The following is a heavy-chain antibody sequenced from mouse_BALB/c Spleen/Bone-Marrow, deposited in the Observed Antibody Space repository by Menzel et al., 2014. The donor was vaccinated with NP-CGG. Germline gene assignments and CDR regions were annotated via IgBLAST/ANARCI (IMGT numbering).Heavy chain of an antibody. V-gene: IGHV1-14*01. Sequence: VQLQQSGPELVKPGASVKMSCKASGYTFISYVMHWVQQKPGQGLEWIGYINPYNDGTKYNEKFKGKATLTSDKSPXTAYMELSSLTSEDSAVYYCARYPDYYGSSYAMDYWGQGTSLTVSS. CDR1: GYTFISYV. CDR2: INPYNDGT. J-gene: IGHJ4*01. D-gene: IGHD1-1*01. CDR3: ARYPDYYGSSYAMDY.